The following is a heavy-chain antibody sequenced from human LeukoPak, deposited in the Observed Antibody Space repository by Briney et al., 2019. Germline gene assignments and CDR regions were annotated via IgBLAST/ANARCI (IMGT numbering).Heavy chain of an antibody. CDR3: TTDVGTSRGVDY. CDR1: GFTFGNAW. Sequence: GGSLRLSCAASGFTFGNAWMSWVRQAPGKGLEWVGRIKSKTDGGTTDYAAPVKGRFNISRHDSKNTLYLQMNSLQTEDTAVYYCTTDVGTSRGVDYWGQGTLVTVSS. V-gene: IGHV3-15*01. CDR2: IKSKTDGGTT. D-gene: IGHD1-1*01. J-gene: IGHJ4*02.